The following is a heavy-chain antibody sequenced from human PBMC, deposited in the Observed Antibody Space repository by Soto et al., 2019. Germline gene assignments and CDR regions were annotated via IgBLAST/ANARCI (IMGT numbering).Heavy chain of an antibody. D-gene: IGHD3-16*02. CDR3: ARDAEPCYDYVWGSYRYTRPSCYFDY. V-gene: IGHV1-18*01. J-gene: IGHJ4*02. Sequence: GASVKVSCKASGYTFTSYGISWVRQAPGQGLEWMGWISAYNGNTNYAQKLQGRATMTTDTSTSTAYMELRSLRSDDTAVYYCARDAEPCYDYVWGSYRYTRPSCYFDYWGQGTLVTVSS. CDR2: ISAYNGNT. CDR1: GYTFTSYG.